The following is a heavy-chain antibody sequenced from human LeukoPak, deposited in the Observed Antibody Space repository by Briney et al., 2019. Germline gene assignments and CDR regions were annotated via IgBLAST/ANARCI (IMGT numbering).Heavy chain of an antibody. CDR1: GGSISSYY. V-gene: IGHV4-59*01. D-gene: IGHD3-22*01. CDR2: IYYSGST. CDR3: ARSYYDSSGYYPLGDV. J-gene: IGHJ6*04. Sequence: PSGTLSLTCTVSGGSISSYYWSWIRQPPGKGLEWIGYIYYSGSTNYNPSLKSRVTISVDTSKNQFSLKLSSVTAADTAVYYCARSYYDSSGYYPLGDVWGKGTTVTVSS.